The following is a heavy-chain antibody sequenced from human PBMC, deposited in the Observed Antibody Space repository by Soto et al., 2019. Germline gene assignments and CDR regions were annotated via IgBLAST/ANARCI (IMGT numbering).Heavy chain of an antibody. CDR1: GFTFDDYA. V-gene: IGHV3-43D*04. CDR3: AKDVCSGSTTGCYTRLDF. CDR2: ISWDGGRT. D-gene: IGHD2-2*02. Sequence: PGGSLRLSCAASGFTFDDYAMHWVRQAPGKGLEWVSLISWDGGRTYYADSVRGRFIVSRDSSKNSLYLQMSSLRVEDTALYYCAKDVCSGSTTGCYTRLDFWGQGALVTVSS. J-gene: IGHJ4*02.